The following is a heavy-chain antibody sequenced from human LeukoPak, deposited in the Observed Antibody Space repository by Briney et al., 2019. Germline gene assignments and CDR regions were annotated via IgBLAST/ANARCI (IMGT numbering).Heavy chain of an antibody. V-gene: IGHV4-61*08. D-gene: IGHD5-12*01. CDR1: GGSISSGGYY. J-gene: IGHJ4*02. Sequence: SETLSLTCAVSGGSISSGGYYWSWIRQPPGKGLEWIGYIYYSGSTNYNPSLKSRVTISVDTSKNQFSLKLSSVTAADTAVYYCARDRGYSGYYDYWGQGTLVTVSS. CDR2: IYYSGST. CDR3: ARDRGYSGYYDY.